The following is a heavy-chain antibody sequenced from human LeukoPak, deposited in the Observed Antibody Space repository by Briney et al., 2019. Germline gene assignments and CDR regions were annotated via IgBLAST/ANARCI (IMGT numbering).Heavy chain of an antibody. CDR3: ARDRGQWLLNWFDP. Sequence: PSETLSLTCTVSGGSISSYYWSWLRQPPGKGLEWVGYIYSSGSTNYNPSLKSRVTISVDTSKNQFSLKLSSVTAADTAVYYCARDRGQWLLNWFDPWGQGTLVTVSS. D-gene: IGHD6-19*01. CDR1: GGSISSYY. J-gene: IGHJ5*02. CDR2: IYSSGST. V-gene: IGHV4-59*01.